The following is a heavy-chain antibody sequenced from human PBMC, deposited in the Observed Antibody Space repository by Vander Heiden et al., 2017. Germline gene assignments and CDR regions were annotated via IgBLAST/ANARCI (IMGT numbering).Heavy chain of an antibody. Sequence: QVLLLQSVAEVKKPGASVSISCKASGYTFTNSDIHWVRQAPGQGLEWMGIINPSGGSTNYAQRFQCRVTMTRDTSTSTAYMELNSLNSEDTAVYYCARRDCSSSSCYFNYWGQGTLVTVSS. CDR3: ARRDCSSSSCYFNY. J-gene: IGHJ4*02. CDR2: INPSGGST. D-gene: IGHD2-2*01. V-gene: IGHV1-46*01. CDR1: GYTFTNSD.